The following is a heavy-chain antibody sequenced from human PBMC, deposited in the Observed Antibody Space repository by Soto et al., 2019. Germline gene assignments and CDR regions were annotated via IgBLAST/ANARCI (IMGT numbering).Heavy chain of an antibody. CDR1: GFSFGDYI. CDR3: ASPRDYCVTTSNCFIAFDI. V-gene: IGHV3-21*01. J-gene: IGHJ3*02. CDR2: ISHRGSYI. Sequence: AQLVESGGSLVKPGGSLRLSCAASGFSFGDYIMNWVRQAPGRGLEWVASISHRGSYIFYAASVKGRFTISRDNSRDSLYLQMNSLRVDDTAIYYCASPRDYCVTTSNCFIAFDIWGQGTRVTVSS. D-gene: IGHD4-17*01.